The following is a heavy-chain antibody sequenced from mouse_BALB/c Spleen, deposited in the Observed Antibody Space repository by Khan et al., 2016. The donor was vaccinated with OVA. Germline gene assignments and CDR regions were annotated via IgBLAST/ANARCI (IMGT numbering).Heavy chain of an antibody. Sequence: VQLKESGPGLVKPSQSLSLTCTVTGYSITSGYAWNWIRQFPGNKLEWIGYISYSGVTSYTPSLTSRIFITRDTSKNQFFLQLNSETTEATTTYYCARRNYYAYYFDYWGQGTTLTVSS. V-gene: IGHV3-2*02. CDR3: ARRNYYAYYFDY. D-gene: IGHD1-1*01. CDR1: GYSITSGYA. J-gene: IGHJ2*01. CDR2: ISYSGVT.